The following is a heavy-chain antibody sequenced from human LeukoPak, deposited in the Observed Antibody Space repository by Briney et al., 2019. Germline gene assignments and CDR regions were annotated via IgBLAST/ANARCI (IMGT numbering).Heavy chain of an antibody. CDR3: ARGVAVAGTDPYYYYYGMDV. CDR1: GYTFTSYG. J-gene: IGHJ6*02. CDR2: ISAYNGNT. V-gene: IGHV1-18*01. Sequence: ASVKVSCKASGYTFTSYGISWVRQAPGQGLEWMGWISAYNGNTNYAQKLQGRVTMTTDTSTSTAYMELRSLRSDDTAVYYCARGVAVAGTDPYYYYYGMDVWDQGTTVTVSS. D-gene: IGHD6-19*01.